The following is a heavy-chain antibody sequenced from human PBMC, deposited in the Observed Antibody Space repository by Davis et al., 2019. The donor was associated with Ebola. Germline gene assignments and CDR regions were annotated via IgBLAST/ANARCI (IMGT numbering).Heavy chain of an antibody. D-gene: IGHD2-2*01. Sequence: PSETLSLTCTVSGGSISSYYWSWIRQPAGKGLEWIGRIYTSGSTNYNPSLKSRVTISVDTSKNQFSLKLSSVTAADTAVYYCVRSPDIVVVPAATPTGSNWFDPWGQGTLVTVSS. J-gene: IGHJ5*02. CDR3: VRSPDIVVVPAATPTGSNWFDP. V-gene: IGHV4-4*07. CDR2: IYTSGST. CDR1: GGSISSYY.